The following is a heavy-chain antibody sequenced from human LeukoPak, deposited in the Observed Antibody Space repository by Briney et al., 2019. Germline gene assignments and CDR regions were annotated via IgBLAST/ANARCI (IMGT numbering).Heavy chain of an antibody. CDR2: IWYDGSNK. V-gene: IGHV3-33*01. Sequence: PGGSLRLSCAASGFTFSNYGMHWVRQAPGKGLEWVAAIWYDGSNKYYGDSVKGRFTISRDNSKSTVDLQMNSLRAEDTAVYYCARGGCSGSNCRPYYYYVMDVWGQGTTVTVS. J-gene: IGHJ6*02. CDR3: ARGGCSGSNCRPYYYYVMDV. CDR1: GFTFSNYG. D-gene: IGHD2-15*01.